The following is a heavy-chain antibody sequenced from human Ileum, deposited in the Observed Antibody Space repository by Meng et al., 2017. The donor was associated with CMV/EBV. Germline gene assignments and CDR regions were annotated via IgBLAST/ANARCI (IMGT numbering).Heavy chain of an antibody. CDR2: ISSSGQNV. J-gene: IGHJ4*02. Sequence: GGSLRLSCAASGFIFSNYEFNWVRQGPGKGLEWISYISSSGQNVYYAGSVRGRFTGSRDDAKNSMYLKMNSLRAEDTALYYCARETAGCGGDCLDYWGEGKRVTGSS. D-gene: IGHD2-21*01. V-gene: IGHV3-48*03. CDR1: GFIFSNYE. CDR3: ARETAGCGGDCLDY.